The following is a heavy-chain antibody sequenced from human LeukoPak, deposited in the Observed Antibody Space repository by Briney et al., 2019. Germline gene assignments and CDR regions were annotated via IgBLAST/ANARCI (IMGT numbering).Heavy chain of an antibody. D-gene: IGHD6-13*01. Sequence: GGSLRLSCAASGFTFSSYSMNWVRQAPGKGLDWVSSISSSSSYIYYADSVKGRFTISRDNAKNSLYLQMNSLRAEDTAVYYCAREGYSSSHFDYWGQGTLVTVSS. CDR3: AREGYSSSHFDY. CDR2: ISSSSSYI. J-gene: IGHJ4*02. CDR1: GFTFSSYS. V-gene: IGHV3-21*01.